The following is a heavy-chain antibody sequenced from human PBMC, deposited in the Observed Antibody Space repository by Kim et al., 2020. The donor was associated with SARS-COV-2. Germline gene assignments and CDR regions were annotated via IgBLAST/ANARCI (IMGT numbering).Heavy chain of an antibody. J-gene: IGHJ6*02. Sequence: SRVTISVDTSKNQFSLKLSSVTAADTAVYYCARGPVVVKDYYYYYGMDVWGQGTTVTVSS. V-gene: IGHV4-59*09. D-gene: IGHD3-22*01. CDR3: ARGPVVVKDYYYYYGMDV.